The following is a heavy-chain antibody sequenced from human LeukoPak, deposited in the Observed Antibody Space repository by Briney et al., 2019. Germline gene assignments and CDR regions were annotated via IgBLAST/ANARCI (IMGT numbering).Heavy chain of an antibody. V-gene: IGHV3-48*04. CDR3: AKDWGEYFDYVWGSFTSFDF. D-gene: IGHD3-16*01. CDR2: ISSSSGNI. Sequence: PGGSLRLSCAASGFTFSSYPLNWVRQAPGKGLEWVSYISSSSGNIYYADSVKGRFTISRDNAKNSLYLQMNSLRAEDTAVYYCAKDWGEYFDYVWGSFTSFDFWGQGTLVTVSS. J-gene: IGHJ4*02. CDR1: GFTFSSYP.